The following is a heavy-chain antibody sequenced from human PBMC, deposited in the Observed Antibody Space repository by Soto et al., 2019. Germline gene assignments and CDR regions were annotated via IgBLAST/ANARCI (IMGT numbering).Heavy chain of an antibody. Sequence: GGSLRLSCAASGFTFSSYGMHWVRQAPGKGLEWVAVISYDGSNKYYADSVKGRFTISRDNSKNTLYLQMNSLRAEDTAVYYCARPRVPQPYYYDSSGYYRDAFDIWGQGTMVTVSS. J-gene: IGHJ3*02. V-gene: IGHV3-30*03. CDR3: ARPRVPQPYYYDSSGYYRDAFDI. CDR2: ISYDGSNK. D-gene: IGHD3-22*01. CDR1: GFTFSSYG.